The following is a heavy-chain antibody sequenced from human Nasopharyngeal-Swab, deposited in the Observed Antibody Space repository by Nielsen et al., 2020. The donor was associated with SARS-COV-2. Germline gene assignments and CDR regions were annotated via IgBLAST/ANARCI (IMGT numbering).Heavy chain of an antibody. CDR2: INWNSNHI. J-gene: IGHJ3*02. D-gene: IGHD3-16*02. CDR1: GFTFDDYA. CDR3: ARDQGSDYDYVWGSYRYSSGASDAFDI. V-gene: IGHV3-9*01. Sequence: SLKISCAASGFTFDDYAMHWVRQAPGKGLEWVSGINWNSNHIGYADSMKGRFTISRDNAKNSLYLQMNSLRAEDTALYYCARDQGSDYDYVWGSYRYSSGASDAFDIWGQGTMVTVSS.